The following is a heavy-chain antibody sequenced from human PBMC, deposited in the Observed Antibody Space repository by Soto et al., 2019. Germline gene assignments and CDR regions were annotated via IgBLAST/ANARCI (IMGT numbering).Heavy chain of an antibody. J-gene: IGHJ6*02. CDR2: IRSKANSYAT. CDR1: GFTFSGSA. V-gene: IGHV3-73*01. CDR3: TRPGGLGLAARHYYGMDV. D-gene: IGHD6-6*01. Sequence: GGSLRLSCAASGFTFSGSAMHWVRQASGKGLEWVGRIRSKANSYATAYAASVKGRFTISRDDSKNTAYLQMNSLKTEDTAVYYCTRPGGLGLAARHYYGMDVWGQGTTVTVSS.